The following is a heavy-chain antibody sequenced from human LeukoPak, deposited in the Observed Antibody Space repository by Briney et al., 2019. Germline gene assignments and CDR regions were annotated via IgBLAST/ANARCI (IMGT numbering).Heavy chain of an antibody. D-gene: IGHD3-22*01. V-gene: IGHV4-38-2*02. CDR2: IYHSGGT. CDR1: GYSISSGYY. Sequence: ASETLSLTCTVSGYSISSGYYWGWIRQPPGKGLEWIGSIYHSGGTYYNPSLKSRVTISVDTSKNQFSLKLSSVTAADTAVYYCAREKGSSGYYYPLGYWGQGTLVTVSS. J-gene: IGHJ4*02. CDR3: AREKGSSGYYYPLGY.